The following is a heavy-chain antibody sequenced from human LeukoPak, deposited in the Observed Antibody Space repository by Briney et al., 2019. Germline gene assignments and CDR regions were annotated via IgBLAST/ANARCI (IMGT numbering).Heavy chain of an antibody. D-gene: IGHD6-19*01. CDR1: GGSISSGSYY. J-gene: IGHJ3*02. V-gene: IGHV4-61*10. CDR3: ARVRGSGWQYDAFDI. CDR2: IYYSGST. Sequence: PSETLSLTCTVSGGSISSGSYYWSWIRQPAGKGLEWIGYIYYSGSTNYNPSLKSRVTISVDTSKNQFSLKLSSVTAADTAVYYCARVRGSGWQYDAFDIWGQGTMVTVSS.